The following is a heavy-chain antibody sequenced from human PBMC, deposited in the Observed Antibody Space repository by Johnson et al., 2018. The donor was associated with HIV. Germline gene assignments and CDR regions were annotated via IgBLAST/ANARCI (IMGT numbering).Heavy chain of an antibody. Sequence: EVQLVESGGGLVQPGGSLRLSCAASGFTFSSYDMHWVRQANGKGLEWVPAMGTAGETYYPDSVRGRFTISSDNSKCTLSLQMHSLRAEDTAVYCFGSLGDGHQKGAFEIWCQVKMVTVSS. D-gene: IGHD3-10*01. V-gene: IGHV3-13*01. J-gene: IGHJ3*02. CDR3: GSLGDGHQKGAFEI. CDR1: GFTFSSYD. CDR2: MGTAGET.